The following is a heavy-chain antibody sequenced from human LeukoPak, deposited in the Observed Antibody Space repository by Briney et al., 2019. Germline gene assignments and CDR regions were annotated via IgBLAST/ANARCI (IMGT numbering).Heavy chain of an antibody. Sequence: PGGSLRDSCVASGITFSSYEMNWVRQAPGKGLQWVSYISSSGSTIYYADSVKGRFTISRDNAKNSLYLQMNSLRAEDTAVYYCASELEAAFLFGFDYWGQGTPVTVSS. J-gene: IGHJ4*02. V-gene: IGHV3-48*03. CDR3: ASELEAAFLFGFDY. D-gene: IGHD2-15*01. CDR2: ISSSGSTI. CDR1: GITFSSYE.